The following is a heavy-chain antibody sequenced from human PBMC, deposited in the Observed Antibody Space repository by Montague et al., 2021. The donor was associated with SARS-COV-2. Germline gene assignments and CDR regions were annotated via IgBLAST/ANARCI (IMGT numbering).Heavy chain of an antibody. V-gene: IGHV2-70*01. CDR1: GFSLSTSGMC. D-gene: IGHD3-10*01. CDR2: IDWDDDK. CDR3: AWIGTVRGVIAAPQLYYGMGV. J-gene: IGHJ6*02. Sequence: PALVKPTQTLTLTCTFSGFSLSTSGMCVSWIRQPPGKALEWLALIDWDDDKYYSTSLKTRLTISKDTSKNQVVLTMTNMDPVDTATYYCAWIGTVRGVIAAPQLYYGMGVWGQGTTVTVSS.